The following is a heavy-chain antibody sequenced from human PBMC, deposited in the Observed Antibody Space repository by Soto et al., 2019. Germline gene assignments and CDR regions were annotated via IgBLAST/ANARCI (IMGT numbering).Heavy chain of an antibody. V-gene: IGHV3-9*01. Sequence: EVQLVESGGGLVQPGRSLRLSCAASGFTFDDYTMHWVRQAPGKGLGWVSSINWNGVAMDYADSVRGRFTISRDNARNSLILQMSSLRPEDTALYYCAKDRYSSSSLDYYYYYGMDVWGQGTTVTVSS. CDR2: INWNGVAM. J-gene: IGHJ6*02. CDR1: GFTFDDYT. D-gene: IGHD6-6*01. CDR3: AKDRYSSSSLDYYYYYGMDV.